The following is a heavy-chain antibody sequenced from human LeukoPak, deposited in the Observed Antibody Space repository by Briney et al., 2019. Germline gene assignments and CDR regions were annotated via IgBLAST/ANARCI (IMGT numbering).Heavy chain of an antibody. Sequence: PSETLSLTCTVSGGSISSYYWSWMRQSPGKGLEWIGYIYYSGSTNYNPSLKSRVTISLDTSKNQFSLQLSSVTAADTTVYYCASTEWNYARWGQGTLVTVSS. CDR2: IYYSGST. J-gene: IGHJ4*02. CDR3: ASTEWNYAR. D-gene: IGHD1-7*01. CDR1: GGSISSYY. V-gene: IGHV4-59*08.